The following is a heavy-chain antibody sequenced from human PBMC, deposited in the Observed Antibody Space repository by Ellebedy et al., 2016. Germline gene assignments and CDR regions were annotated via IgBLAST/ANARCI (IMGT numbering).Heavy chain of an antibody. J-gene: IGHJ4*02. Sequence: GGSLRLXXAASGFSFSNAWMNWVRQAPGKGLEWVATISANGNKRDLADSVQGRFTISRDNFRNTLHLQMNNLRGEDTAVYYCRQGHYADYWGQGTLVTVSS. V-gene: IGHV3-23*01. CDR1: GFSFSNAW. CDR3: RQGHYADY. CDR2: ISANGNKR.